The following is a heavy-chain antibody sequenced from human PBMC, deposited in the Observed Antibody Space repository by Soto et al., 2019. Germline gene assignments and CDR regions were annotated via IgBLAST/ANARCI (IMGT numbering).Heavy chain of an antibody. CDR3: ARNDFWSGYYNY. CDR1: GGSISGYY. Sequence: SETLSLTCAVSGGSISGYYWSWIRQPPGKGLEWIGYISYSGSTDYSPSLKSRVTISVDTSRNQFSLKLTSVTAADTAVYYCARNDFWSGYYNYWGQGTLVTVSS. D-gene: IGHD3-3*01. V-gene: IGHV4-59*01. CDR2: ISYSGST. J-gene: IGHJ4*02.